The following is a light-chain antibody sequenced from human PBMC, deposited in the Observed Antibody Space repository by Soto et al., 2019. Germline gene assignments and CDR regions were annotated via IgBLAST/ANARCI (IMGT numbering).Light chain of an antibody. CDR1: QSVSHNH. CDR3: QQYGSSPYT. V-gene: IGKV3-20*01. J-gene: IGKJ2*01. Sequence: EIVVTQSPGTLSLSPGERATLSCRASQSVSHNHLAWYQQKPGQAPRLLIYGASGRAAAFPDRFSGSGSGTDFTITISRLEPEDFAVYFCQQYGSSPYTFGQGTKLEIK. CDR2: GAS.